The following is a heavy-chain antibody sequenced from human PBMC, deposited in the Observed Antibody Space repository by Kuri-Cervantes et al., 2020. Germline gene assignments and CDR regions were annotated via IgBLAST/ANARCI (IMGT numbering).Heavy chain of an antibody. D-gene: IGHD1-26*01. Sequence: ETLSLTCAASGFTFKNAWMSWVRQAPGKGLEWVGRIKSKTDGGTTDYAAPVKGRFTISRDDSKNTLYLQMNSLKTEDTAVYYCAKDLSLWDLGYFDYWGQGTLVTVSS. J-gene: IGHJ4*02. CDR3: AKDLSLWDLGYFDY. CDR2: IKSKTDGGTT. CDR1: GFTFKNAW. V-gene: IGHV3-15*01.